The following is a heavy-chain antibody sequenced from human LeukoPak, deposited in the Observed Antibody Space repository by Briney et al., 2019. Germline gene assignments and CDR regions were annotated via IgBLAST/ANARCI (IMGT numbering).Heavy chain of an antibody. CDR1: GDSLSSNNW. D-gene: IGHD3-10*01. V-gene: IGHV4-59*08. CDR2: IYYSGST. Sequence: SETLSLTCAVSGDSLSSNNWWSWIRQPPGKGLEWIGYIYYSGSTNYNPSLKSRVTISVDTSKNQFSLKLSSVTAADTAVYYCASTPMVRGVMDYWGQGTLVTVSS. CDR3: ASTPMVRGVMDY. J-gene: IGHJ4*02.